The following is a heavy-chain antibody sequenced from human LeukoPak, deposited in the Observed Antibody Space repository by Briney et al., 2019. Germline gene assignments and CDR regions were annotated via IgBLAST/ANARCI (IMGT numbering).Heavy chain of an antibody. V-gene: IGHV3-30*03. CDR1: GFTFSSYG. D-gene: IGHD1-26*01. CDR2: ISYDGSNK. CDR3: ARDGVGANWFDP. J-gene: IGHJ5*02. Sequence: GGSLRLSCAASGFTFSSYGMHWVRQAPGKGLEWVAVISYDGSNKYYADSVKGRFTISRDNSKNTLYLQMNSLRAEDTAVYYCARDGVGANWFDPWGQGTLVTVSS.